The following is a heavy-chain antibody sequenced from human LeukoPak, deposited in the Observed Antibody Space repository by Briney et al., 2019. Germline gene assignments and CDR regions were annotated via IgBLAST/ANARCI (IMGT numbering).Heavy chain of an antibody. CDR3: ARSPYETGTPPTRLED. J-gene: IGHJ4*02. CDR2: ISSSTSYI. Sequence: GGSLRLSCAASGFTFSSYSMNWVRQAPGKGLEWVSFISSSTSYISYADSVKGRFTISRDNAKSSLWLQMNSLRAEDTAVYYCARSPYETGTPPTRLEDWGQGTLVTVSS. D-gene: IGHD1-1*01. V-gene: IGHV3-21*04. CDR1: GFTFSSYS.